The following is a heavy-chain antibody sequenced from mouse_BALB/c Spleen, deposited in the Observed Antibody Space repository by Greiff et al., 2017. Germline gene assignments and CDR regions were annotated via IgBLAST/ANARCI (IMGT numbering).Heavy chain of an antibody. J-gene: IGHJ4*01. CDR2: IDPSDSYT. CDR3: ARRGGDAMDY. V-gene: IGHV1-69*02. Sequence: VQLHQPGAELVKPGASVKLSCKASGYTFTSYWMHWVKQRPGQGLEWIGEIDPSDSYTNYNQKFKGKATLTVDKSSSTAYMQLSSLTSEDSAVYDCARRGGDAMDYWGQGTSVTVSS. CDR1: GYTFTSYW.